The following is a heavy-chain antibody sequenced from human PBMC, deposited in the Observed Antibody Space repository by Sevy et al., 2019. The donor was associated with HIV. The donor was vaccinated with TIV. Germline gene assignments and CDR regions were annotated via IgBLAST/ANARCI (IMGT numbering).Heavy chain of an antibody. CDR1: GFTFSDYY. Sequence: GGSLRLSCAASGFTFSDYYMSWIRRAPGKGLEWVSCISSSGSTIYYADSVKGRFTISRDNAKNSLYLQMNSLRAEDTAVYYRARPSGTMVRGVISYWGQGTLVTVSS. CDR3: ARPSGTMVRGVISY. D-gene: IGHD3-10*01. V-gene: IGHV3-11*01. J-gene: IGHJ4*02. CDR2: ISSSGSTI.